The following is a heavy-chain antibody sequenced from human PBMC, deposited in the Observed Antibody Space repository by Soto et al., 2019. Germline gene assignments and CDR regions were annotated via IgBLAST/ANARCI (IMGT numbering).Heavy chain of an antibody. CDR3: ARLGLDLDFDH. CDR1: GDSFSRFA. CDR2: IIPLTGTA. Sequence: QVRLVQSGPEVKRPGSSVKISCKSSGDSFSRFAVSWVRQAPGQGLEWMGGIIPLTGTANYIQKFRGRVTITADDSSSTVYMEASSLRSDDTAVYYCARLGLDLDFDHWGQGTLVTVSP. D-gene: IGHD1-1*01. V-gene: IGHV1-69*01. J-gene: IGHJ4*02.